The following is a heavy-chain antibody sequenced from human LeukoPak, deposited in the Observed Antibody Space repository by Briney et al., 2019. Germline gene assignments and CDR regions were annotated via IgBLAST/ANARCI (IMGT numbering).Heavy chain of an antibody. CDR2: INYSGRT. CDR1: GDSISNSDYY. CDR3: ARRRKDLNWFDP. J-gene: IGHJ5*02. V-gene: IGHV4-39*01. Sequence: PSETLPLTCTVSGDSISNSDYYWGWIRQPPGKGLEWIALINYSGRTFYNPSLRSRVTISVDMSKNQFSLNLNSVTAADTAVYYCARRRKDLNWFDPWGQGTLVTVSS.